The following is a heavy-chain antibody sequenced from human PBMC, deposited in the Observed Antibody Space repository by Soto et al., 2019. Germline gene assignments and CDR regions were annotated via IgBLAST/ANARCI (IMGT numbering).Heavy chain of an antibody. CDR3: ARDTGGGYDNYFDY. Sequence: GGSLRLSCAASGFTFSSYGMHWVRQAPGKGLEWVAVIWYDGSNKYYADSVKGRFTISRDNSKNTLYLQMNSLRAEDTAVYYCARDTGGGYDNYFDYWGQGTLVTVSS. V-gene: IGHV3-33*01. CDR2: IWYDGSNK. D-gene: IGHD5-12*01. CDR1: GFTFSSYG. J-gene: IGHJ4*02.